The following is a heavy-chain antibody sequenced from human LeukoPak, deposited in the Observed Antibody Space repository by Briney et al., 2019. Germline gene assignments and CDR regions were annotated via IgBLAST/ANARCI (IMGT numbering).Heavy chain of an antibody. CDR1: GFTVSSNY. V-gene: IGHV3-53*01. CDR3: ARGSTGLDDAFDI. J-gene: IGHJ3*02. CDR2: IYSGGST. D-gene: IGHD2-2*01. Sequence: GGSLRLSCAASGFTVSSNYMSWVRQAPGKGLEWVSVIYSGGSTYYADSVKGRFTISRDNSKNTLYLQMNSLRAEDTGVYYCARGSTGLDDAFDIWGQGTMVTVSS.